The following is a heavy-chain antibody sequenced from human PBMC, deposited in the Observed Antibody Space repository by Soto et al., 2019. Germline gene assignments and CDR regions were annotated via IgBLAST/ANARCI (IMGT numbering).Heavy chain of an antibody. V-gene: IGHV4-59*12. Sequence: SETLSLTCNVSGGSISNYYWTWTRQTPGKGLEWIAFIHYSGSTSSNPSLKSRVTISVDTSKSQFSLKLRSVTAADTGVYYCARALSYFDYALDVWGQGTMVTVSS. J-gene: IGHJ6*02. CDR2: IHYSGST. CDR3: ARALSYFDYALDV. CDR1: GGSISNYY.